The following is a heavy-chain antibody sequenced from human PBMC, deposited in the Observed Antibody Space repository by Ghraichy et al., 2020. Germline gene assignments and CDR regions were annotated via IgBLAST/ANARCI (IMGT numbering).Heavy chain of an antibody. Sequence: GGSLRLSCAASGFTFNNYAMSWVRQAPGKGLEWVSAISGSGGSTYYADSVKGRFTVSRDNSKNTLYLQMNSLRAEDTAVYYCAKGIAAALVDRFDYWGQGTLVTVSS. CDR1: GFTFNNYA. V-gene: IGHV3-23*01. CDR2: ISGSGGST. J-gene: IGHJ4*02. CDR3: AKGIAAALVDRFDY. D-gene: IGHD6-13*01.